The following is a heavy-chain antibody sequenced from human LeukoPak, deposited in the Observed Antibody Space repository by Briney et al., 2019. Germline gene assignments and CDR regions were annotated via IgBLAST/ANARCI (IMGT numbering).Heavy chain of an antibody. Sequence: ASVKVSCKASGYTFTSYGISWVRQAPGQGLEWMGRIIPILGIANYAQKFQGRVTITADKSTSTAYMELSSLRSEDTAVYYCARGPKYGYSSGWYPGSFGYWGQGTLVTVSS. CDR2: IIPILGIA. CDR1: GYTFTSYG. CDR3: ARGPKYGYSSGWYPGSFGY. V-gene: IGHV1-69*04. D-gene: IGHD6-19*01. J-gene: IGHJ4*02.